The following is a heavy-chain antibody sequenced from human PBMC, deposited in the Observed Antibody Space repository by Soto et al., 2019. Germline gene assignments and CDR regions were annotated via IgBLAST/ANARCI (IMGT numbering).Heavy chain of an antibody. Sequence: QVQLVQSGAEVKKPGSSVKVSCKTSGVSFNNNGIGWVRQAPGHGLEWMGGVSPPFRTSNYARKFQGRISIAADASTGTANMELSSLTSEDTAPYYCARVLYYGSGSYSPYGMAVWGPGTTVTDSS. V-gene: IGHV1-69*01. CDR2: VSPPFRTS. J-gene: IGHJ6*02. D-gene: IGHD3-10*01. CDR1: GVSFNNNG. CDR3: ARVLYYGSGSYSPYGMAV.